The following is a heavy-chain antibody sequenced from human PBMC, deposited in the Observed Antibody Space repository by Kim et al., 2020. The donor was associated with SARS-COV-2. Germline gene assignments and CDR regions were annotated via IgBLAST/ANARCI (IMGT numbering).Heavy chain of an antibody. Sequence: ASVKVSCKASGYTFTGYYMHWVRQAPGQGLEWMGWINPNSGGTNYAQKFQGWVTMTRDTSISTAYMELSRLRSDDTAVYYCARDLRRIQLWSDVYYYYGMDVWGQGTTVTVSS. J-gene: IGHJ6*02. V-gene: IGHV1-2*04. CDR3: ARDLRRIQLWSDVYYYYGMDV. CDR2: INPNSGGT. D-gene: IGHD5-18*01. CDR1: GYTFTGYY.